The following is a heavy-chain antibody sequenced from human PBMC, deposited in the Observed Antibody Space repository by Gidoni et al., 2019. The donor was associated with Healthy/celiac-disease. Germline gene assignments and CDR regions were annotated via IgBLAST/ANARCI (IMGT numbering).Heavy chain of an antibody. Sequence: QVQLVESGGGVAQPGRSLRLSCAASGFTCSSYGMHWVRQAPGKGLEWVAVIWYDGSNKYYADSVKGRFTISRDNSKNTLYLQMNSLRAEDTAVYDCARASWEWGYGMDVWGQGTTVTVSS. CDR3: ARASWEWGYGMDV. CDR1: GFTCSSYG. D-gene: IGHD3-3*01. J-gene: IGHJ6*02. V-gene: IGHV3-33*01. CDR2: IWYDGSNK.